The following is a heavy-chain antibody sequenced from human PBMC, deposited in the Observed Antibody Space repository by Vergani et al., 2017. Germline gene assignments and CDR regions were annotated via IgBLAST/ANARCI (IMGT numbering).Heavy chain of an antibody. CDR2: IRSKAYGQAT. CDR3: AKVGRSEVAGTFGAFDI. V-gene: IGHV3-49*03. CDR1: GFTFGYYA. D-gene: IGHD6-19*01. Sequence: EVQLVESGGDLVQPGRSLRLSCTASGFTFGYYAMDWFRQAPGQGLEWVGGIRSKAYGQATIYAASVKGRFTISRDNSKNTLFSHMNSLRPEDTAVYYCAKVGRSEVAGTFGAFDIWGQGTMVTVSS. J-gene: IGHJ3*02.